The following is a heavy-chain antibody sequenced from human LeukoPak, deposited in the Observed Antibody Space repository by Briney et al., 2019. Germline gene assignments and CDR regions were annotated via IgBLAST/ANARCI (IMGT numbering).Heavy chain of an antibody. CDR1: GGSFSHYY. J-gene: IGHJ4*02. Sequence: GGSLRLSCITSGGSFSHYYMRGIRQAPGEGLEWRAYMSGSGFTVDYADSVKGRFTISRDNGKKSVFLQMDSLRLADTAVYYCASGPGWNDYWGQGTLVTVSS. V-gene: IGHV3-11*01. CDR2: MSGSGFTV. CDR3: ASGPGWNDY. D-gene: IGHD3-10*01.